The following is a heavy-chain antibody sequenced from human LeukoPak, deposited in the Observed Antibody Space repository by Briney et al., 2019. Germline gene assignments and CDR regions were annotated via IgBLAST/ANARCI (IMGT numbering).Heavy chain of an antibody. Sequence: KPSETLSLTCTASGGSISSYYWSWIRQPAGKGLEWIGRIYTSGSTNYNPSLKSRVTMSVDTSKNQFSLKLSSVTAADTAVYYCAREIAAAGFDAFDIWGQGTMVTVSS. CDR1: GGSISSYY. CDR2: IYTSGST. V-gene: IGHV4-4*07. J-gene: IGHJ3*02. D-gene: IGHD6-13*01. CDR3: AREIAAAGFDAFDI.